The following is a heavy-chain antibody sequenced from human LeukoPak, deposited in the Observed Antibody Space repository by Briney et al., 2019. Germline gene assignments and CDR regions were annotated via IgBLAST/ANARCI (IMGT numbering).Heavy chain of an antibody. CDR3: ARIYGSGSYSLYYYYYMDV. J-gene: IGHJ6*03. D-gene: IGHD3-10*01. CDR1: GGSISSYY. CDR2: IYTSGST. Sequence: SVTLSLTCTVSGGSISSYYWSWIRQPAGKGLEWIGRIYTSGSTNYNPSLKSRVTMSVDTSKNQFSLKLSSVTAADTAVYYCARIYGSGSYSLYYYYYMDVWGKGTTVTVSS. V-gene: IGHV4-4*07.